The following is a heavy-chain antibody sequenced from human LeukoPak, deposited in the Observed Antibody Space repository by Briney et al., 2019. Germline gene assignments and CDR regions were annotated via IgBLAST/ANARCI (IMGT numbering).Heavy chain of an antibody. D-gene: IGHD4-17*01. CDR1: GFTFSSYG. J-gene: IGHJ4*02. CDR2: IWYDGSNK. V-gene: IGHV3-33*01. CDR3: ATSQQDYGDYDGSVYYFDY. Sequence: GGSLRLSCAASGFTFSSYGMHWVRQAPGKGLEWVAVIWYDGSNKYYADSVKGRFTISRDNSKNTLYLQMNSLRAEDTAVYYCATSQQDYGDYDGSVYYFDYWGQGTLVTVSS.